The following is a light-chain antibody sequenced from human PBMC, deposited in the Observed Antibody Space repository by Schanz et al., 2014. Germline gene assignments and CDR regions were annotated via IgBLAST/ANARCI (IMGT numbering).Light chain of an antibody. CDR3: QQRNNWPWT. CDR2: ASS. V-gene: IGKV3D-20*02. J-gene: IGKJ1*01. CDR1: QSIISRD. Sequence: ETVLTQSPGTLSLSPGERATLSCRASQSIISRDLAWYQQKPGQAPRLLIYASSSRATGIPDRFSGSGSGTDFTLTISGLEPEDFAVYYCQQRNNWPWTFGQGTKVELK.